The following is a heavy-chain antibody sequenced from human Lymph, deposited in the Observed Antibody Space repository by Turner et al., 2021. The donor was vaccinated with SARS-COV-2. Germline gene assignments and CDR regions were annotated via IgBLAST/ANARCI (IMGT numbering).Heavy chain of an antibody. V-gene: IGHV3-21*01. J-gene: IGHJ4*02. CDR1: GFTFSTYS. D-gene: IGHD1-1*01. Sequence: EVQLVESGGGLVTPGGSLRLSCAVSGFTFSTYSMNWVRQAPGKGLEWISSISGSSSYIYYADSVKGRFTISRDDAKNSLYLQMNSLRAEDTAVYYCARDIPTTADYFDYWGQGTLVTVSS. CDR3: ARDIPTTADYFDY. CDR2: ISGSSSYI.